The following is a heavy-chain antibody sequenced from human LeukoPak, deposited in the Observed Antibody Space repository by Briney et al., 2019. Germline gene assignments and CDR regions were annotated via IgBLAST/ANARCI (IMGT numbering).Heavy chain of an antibody. Sequence: SCKASGGTFSSYAMHWVRQAPGKGLEWVAVISYDGSNKYYADSVKGRFTISRDNSKNTLYLQMNSLRAEDTAVYYCASPPFPLVVVAAAFDYWGQGTLVTVSS. V-gene: IGHV3-30-3*01. CDR1: GGTFSSYA. D-gene: IGHD2-15*01. CDR3: ASPPFPLVVVAAAFDY. CDR2: ISYDGSNK. J-gene: IGHJ4*02.